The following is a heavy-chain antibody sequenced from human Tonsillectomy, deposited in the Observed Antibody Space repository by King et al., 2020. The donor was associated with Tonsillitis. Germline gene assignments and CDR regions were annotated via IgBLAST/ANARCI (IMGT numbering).Heavy chain of an antibody. D-gene: IGHD4-17*01. Sequence: VQLVESGGGLIQPGGSLRLSCAASGFTVSSNYMSWVRQAPGKGLEWVSVIYSGGSTYYADSVKGRFTISRDNSKNTLYLQMNSRRAEDTAVYYWARVDGDLRGGDYGMDVWGQGTTVTVSS. V-gene: IGHV3-53*01. CDR3: ARVDGDLRGGDYGMDV. CDR2: IYSGGST. J-gene: IGHJ6*02. CDR1: GFTVSSNY.